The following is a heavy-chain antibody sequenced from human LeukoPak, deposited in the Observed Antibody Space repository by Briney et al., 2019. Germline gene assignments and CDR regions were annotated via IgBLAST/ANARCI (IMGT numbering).Heavy chain of an antibody. J-gene: IGHJ4*02. CDR3: AREGGGLRWRLDY. CDR1: GFTFSNYA. CDR2: ISGSGDSA. Sequence: GGSLRLSCAASGFTFSNYAMRWVRQAPGKGLEWVSGISGSGDSAYYADSVKGRFTISRDNSKNTLYLQMNSLRAEDTAVYYCAREGGGLRWRLDYWGQGTLVTVSS. D-gene: IGHD4-23*01. V-gene: IGHV3-23*01.